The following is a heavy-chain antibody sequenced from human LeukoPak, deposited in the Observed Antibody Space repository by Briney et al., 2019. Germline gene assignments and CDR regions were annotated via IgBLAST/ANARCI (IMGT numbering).Heavy chain of an antibody. CDR3: ARLPVGATAVDY. V-gene: IGHV4-61*01. D-gene: IGHD1-26*01. J-gene: IGHJ4*02. CDR2: IYYSGST. Sequence: SETLSLTCTVSGGSVSSGSYYWSWIRQPPGKGLEWIGYIYYSGSTNYNPSLKSRVTILVDASKNQFSLNLSSVTAADTAVYYCARLPVGATAVDYWGQGTLVTVSS. CDR1: GGSVSSGSYY.